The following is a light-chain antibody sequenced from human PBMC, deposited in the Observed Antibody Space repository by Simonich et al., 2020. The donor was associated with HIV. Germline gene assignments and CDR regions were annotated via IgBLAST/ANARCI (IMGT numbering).Light chain of an antibody. Sequence: TPSPPPPRCVRRHLALSQPNPPPAPTLLIHRAPTRATGIPARFSGSGSGTEFTLTISSLQSEDFAVYYCQKYNNWPPYTFGQGTKLEIK. CDR3: QKYNNWPPYT. CDR1: RCVRRH. V-gene: IGKV3D-15*01. J-gene: IGKJ2*01. CDR2: RAP.